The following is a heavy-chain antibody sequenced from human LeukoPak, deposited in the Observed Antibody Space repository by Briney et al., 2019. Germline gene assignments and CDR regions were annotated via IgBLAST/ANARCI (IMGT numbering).Heavy chain of an antibody. D-gene: IGHD1-26*01. CDR1: GFTFSGYE. V-gene: IGHV3-48*03. Sequence: PGGSLRLSCAASGFTFSGYEMNWVRQAPGKGLEWVSYISSSGSTIYYADSVKGRFTISRDNAKNSLYLQMNSLRAEDTAVYYCARGDSGSYYFDYWGQGTLVTVSS. CDR3: ARGDSGSYYFDY. J-gene: IGHJ4*02. CDR2: ISSSGSTI.